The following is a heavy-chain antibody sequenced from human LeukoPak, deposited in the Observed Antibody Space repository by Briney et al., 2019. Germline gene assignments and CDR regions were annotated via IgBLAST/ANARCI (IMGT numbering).Heavy chain of an antibody. CDR3: ARGGDGYNNVDY. CDR1: GFTFSSYS. V-gene: IGHV3-21*01. D-gene: IGHD5-24*01. Sequence: GGSLRLSCAASGFTFSSYSMNWVRQAPGKGLEWVSSISSSSYIYYADSVKGRFTISRDNAKNSLYLQMNSLRAEDTAVYYCARGGDGYNNVDYWGQGTLATVSS. J-gene: IGHJ4*02. CDR2: ISSSSYI.